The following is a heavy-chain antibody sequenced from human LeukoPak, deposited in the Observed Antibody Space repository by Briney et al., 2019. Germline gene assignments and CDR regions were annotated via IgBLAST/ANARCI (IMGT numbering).Heavy chain of an antibody. D-gene: IGHD3-16*01. V-gene: IGHV4-61*02. CDR3: ATMITFGGVL. CDR2: IYTSGST. Sequence: SQTLSLTCTVSGGSISSGSYYWSWIRQPAGKGLEWIGRIYTSGSTNYNPSLKSRVTISVDTSKNQFSLKLSSVTAADTAVYYCATMITFGGVLWGQGTLVTVSS. J-gene: IGHJ4*02. CDR1: GGSISSGSYY.